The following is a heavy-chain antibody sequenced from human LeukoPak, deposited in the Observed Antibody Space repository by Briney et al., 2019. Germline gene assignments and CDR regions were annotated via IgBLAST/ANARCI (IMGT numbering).Heavy chain of an antibody. D-gene: IGHD4-11*01. CDR3: AKKPWTTWGYYFDY. Sequence: GGSVRLSCAVSRFIFSRYAMRCARQARGKGLEGVSDISCSGGSTYYADSVKGRFTISRDNSKNTLYLQMNSLRAEDTAVYYCAKKPWTTWGYYFDYWGQGTLVTVSS. CDR1: RFIFSRYA. J-gene: IGHJ4*02. V-gene: IGHV3-23*01. CDR2: ISCSGGST.